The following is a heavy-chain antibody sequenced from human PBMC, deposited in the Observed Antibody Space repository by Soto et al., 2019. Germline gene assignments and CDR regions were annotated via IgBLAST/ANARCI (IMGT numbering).Heavy chain of an antibody. J-gene: IGHJ3*01. D-gene: IGHD1-1*01. Sequence: SVKVSCKASGYTFTGYYVHWVRQAPGQGPEWMGWISPKTGGTNLAQNFQGRVTMTRDTSFSTASMELSGLTSDDTAVYYCARDASYIAGTTNAFDVWGQGTMVTV. CDR1: GYTFTGYY. V-gene: IGHV1-2*02. CDR2: ISPKTGGT. CDR3: ARDASYIAGTTNAFDV.